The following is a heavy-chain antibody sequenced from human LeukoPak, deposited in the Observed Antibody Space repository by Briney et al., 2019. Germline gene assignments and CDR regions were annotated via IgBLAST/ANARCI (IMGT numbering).Heavy chain of an antibody. CDR1: GFRFSNSW. CDR2: INSDGSWT. J-gene: IGHJ4*02. V-gene: IGHV3-74*01. D-gene: IGHD2/OR15-2a*01. Sequence: PGGSLRLSCAASGFRFSNSWMYWVRQGPGKGLVWVSHINSDGSWTSYADSVKGRFTISKDNAKNTVYLQMNSLRAEDTAVYYCVSFYETYWGRGTLVTVSS. CDR3: VSFYETY.